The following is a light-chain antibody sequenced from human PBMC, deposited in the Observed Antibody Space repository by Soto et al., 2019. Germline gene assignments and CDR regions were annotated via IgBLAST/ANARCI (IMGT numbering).Light chain of an antibody. J-gene: IGLJ1*01. CDR3: NSYGSTSTRYV. V-gene: IGLV2-14*01. CDR1: SSDVGGYNY. Sequence: QSALTQPASVSGSPGQSITISCTGTSSDVGGYNYVSWYQQHPGKAPKLMIYEVSNRPSGVSNRFSGSKSGNTASLTISGVQAEDEADYCCNSYGSTSTRYVFGTGTKLTVL. CDR2: EVS.